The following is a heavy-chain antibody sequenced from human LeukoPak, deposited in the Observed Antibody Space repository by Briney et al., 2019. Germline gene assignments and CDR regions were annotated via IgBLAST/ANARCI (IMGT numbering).Heavy chain of an antibody. V-gene: IGHV4-59*01. CDR2: IYYSGST. Sequence: SETLSLTCTVSGGSISSYYWSWTRQPLGKGLEWIGHIYYSGSTNYNPSLKSRVTMSVDTSTNQFSLKVNSVTAADTAVYYCARVVAGRRFDPWGQGTLVTVSS. CDR1: GGSISSYY. CDR3: ARVVAGRRFDP. J-gene: IGHJ5*02. D-gene: IGHD6-19*01.